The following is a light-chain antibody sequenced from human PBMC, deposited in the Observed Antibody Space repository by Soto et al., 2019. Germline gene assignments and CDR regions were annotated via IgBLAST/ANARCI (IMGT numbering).Light chain of an antibody. CDR3: QQSDSIPFT. V-gene: IGKV1-39*01. CDR2: GAS. J-gene: IGKJ2*01. Sequence: DIQMTQSPSSLSASVGDRVALTCRASQNIGNYLSWYAQKPGKAPKLLIYGASSLQSGVPSRFSGSGSGTHFTLNISSLQPEDFATYYCQQSDSIPFTFGQGTKLEMK. CDR1: QNIGNY.